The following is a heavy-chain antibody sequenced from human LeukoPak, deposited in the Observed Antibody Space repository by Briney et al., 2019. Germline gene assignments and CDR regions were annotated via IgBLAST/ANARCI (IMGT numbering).Heavy chain of an antibody. D-gene: IGHD2-15*01. Sequence: GSLRLSCAASGFTFRSYSMNWVRQAPGKGLEWVSLIGSSSSYIYYADSVKGRFTISRDNANNSLYLQMNNLRAEDTAMYYCAREFNSFLFDCSGGQCLFMSWGQGVLVTVSS. CDR1: GFTFRSYS. J-gene: IGHJ4*02. CDR3: AREFNSFLFDCSGGQCLFMS. CDR2: IGSSSSYI. V-gene: IGHV3-21*01.